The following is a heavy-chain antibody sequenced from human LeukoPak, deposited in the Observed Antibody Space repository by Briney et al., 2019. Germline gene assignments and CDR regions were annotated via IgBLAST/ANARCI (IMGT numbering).Heavy chain of an antibody. CDR3: ARHSDDFWSDNAFDI. D-gene: IGHD3-3*01. CDR1: GGSISSYY. Sequence: SETLSLTCTVSGGSISSYYWSWIRQPPGKGLEWIGYIYYSGSTNYNPSLKSRVTISVDTSKNQFSLKLSSVTAADTAVYYCARHSDDFWSDNAFDIWGQGTMVTVSS. CDR2: IYYSGST. V-gene: IGHV4-59*08. J-gene: IGHJ3*02.